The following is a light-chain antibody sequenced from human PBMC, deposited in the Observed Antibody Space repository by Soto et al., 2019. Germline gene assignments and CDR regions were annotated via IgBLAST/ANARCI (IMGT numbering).Light chain of an antibody. V-gene: IGLV1-44*01. J-gene: IGLJ2*01. Sequence: QSVLTQPPSASGTPGQRVTISCSGSSSNIGSNTVHWYQQLPGTAPKLLIYNNDQRPSGVPGRFSGSKSGTSASLAISGLQSEDEADYHCAAWDDSLNGVVFGGGTKLTVL. CDR3: AAWDDSLNGVV. CDR2: NND. CDR1: SSNIGSNT.